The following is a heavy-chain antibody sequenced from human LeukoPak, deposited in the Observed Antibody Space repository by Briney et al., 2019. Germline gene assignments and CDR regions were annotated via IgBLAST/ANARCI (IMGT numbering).Heavy chain of an antibody. V-gene: IGHV4-34*01. CDR2: INHSGNT. CDR3: AGLPSCSGGSCYSTSDAFDI. Sequence: SETLSLTCAVYGGSFSGYYWSWIRQPPGKGLEWIGEINHSGNTYYNPSLKSRVTISVDTSKNQFSLKMSSVTAADTAVYYCAGLPSCSGGSCYSTSDAFDIWGQGTMVTVSS. J-gene: IGHJ3*02. D-gene: IGHD2-15*01. CDR1: GGSFSGYY.